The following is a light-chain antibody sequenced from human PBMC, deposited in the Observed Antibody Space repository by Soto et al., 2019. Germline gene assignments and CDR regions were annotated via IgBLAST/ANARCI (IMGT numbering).Light chain of an antibody. CDR3: SSYTSSSTVV. J-gene: IGLJ1*01. Sequence: QSVLTQPASVSGSPGQSITISCTGTSSDVGGYNYVSWYQQHPGKAPRLMIYEVSNRPSGVSNRFSGSKSGNSASLTISGLQAEDEADYYCSSYTSSSTVVFGNGTKVTVL. CDR2: EVS. CDR1: SSDVGGYNY. V-gene: IGLV2-14*01.